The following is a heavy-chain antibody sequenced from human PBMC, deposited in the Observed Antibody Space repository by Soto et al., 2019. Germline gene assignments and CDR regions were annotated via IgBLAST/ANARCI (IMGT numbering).Heavy chain of an antibody. D-gene: IGHD1-1*01. CDR3: SREPTGTSYYCMVV. V-gene: IGHV3-53*01. Sequence: EVQLVDSGGCLIQPGGSLRLSCAASGFTVSSNYLSWVRQAPGKGLEWVSVIYSGGSKYYADSEKGRFTISRDNSKNSLYLQMKSLRAEDTAVYYCSREPTGTSYYCMVVWGKVTTVTVSS. J-gene: IGHJ6*04. CDR2: IYSGGSK. CDR1: GFTVSSNY.